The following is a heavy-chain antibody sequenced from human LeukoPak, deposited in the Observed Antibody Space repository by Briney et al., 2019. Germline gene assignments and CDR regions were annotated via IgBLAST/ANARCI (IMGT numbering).Heavy chain of an antibody. J-gene: IGHJ3*02. Sequence: SETLSLTCTVSGGSISNSSYYWDWIRQPPGKGLEWIGSIYYSGSTYYNPSLKSRVTISVDTSKNQFSLKLSSVTAADTAVYYCARDGGLRSFDIWGQGTMVTVSS. CDR1: GGSISNSSYY. CDR3: ARDGGLRSFDI. CDR2: IYYSGST. D-gene: IGHD4-17*01. V-gene: IGHV4-39*07.